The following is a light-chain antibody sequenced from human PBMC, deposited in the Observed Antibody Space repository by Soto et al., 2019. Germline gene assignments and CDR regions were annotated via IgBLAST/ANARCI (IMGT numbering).Light chain of an antibody. V-gene: IGLV2-14*01. CDR1: SNDIANYNY. CDR3: SSYTSGNTVVI. J-gene: IGLJ2*01. CDR2: EVI. Sequence: QSVLTQPASVSGSPGQSITISCTGTSNDIANYNYVSWYQQHPGKAPKLMIYEVINRPSGVSSRFSGSKSGNTASLTISGLQPEDEADYYCSSYTSGNTVVIFGGGTKLTVL.